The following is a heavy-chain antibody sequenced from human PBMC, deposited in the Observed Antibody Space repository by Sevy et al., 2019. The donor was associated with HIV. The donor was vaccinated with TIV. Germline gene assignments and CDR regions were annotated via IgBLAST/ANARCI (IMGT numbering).Heavy chain of an antibody. CDR2: IYYSGST. V-gene: IGHV4-39*01. D-gene: IGHD2-15*01. CDR1: GGSISSSSYY. J-gene: IGHJ3*02. CDR3: ARPNCSGGSCYFAHAFDI. Sequence: SETLSLTCTVSGGSISSSSYYWGWIRQAPGKGLEWIGSIYYSGSTYYNPSLKSRVTISVDTSKNQFSLKLSSVTAADTAVYYCARPNCSGGSCYFAHAFDIWGQGTMVTVSS.